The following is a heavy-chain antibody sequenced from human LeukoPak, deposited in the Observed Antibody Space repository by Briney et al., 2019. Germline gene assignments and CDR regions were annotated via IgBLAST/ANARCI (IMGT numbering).Heavy chain of an antibody. CDR3: ASLWSGYYRNDAFDI. Sequence: ASVKVSCKASGYTFTSYYMHWVRQAPGQGLEWMGIINPSGGSTSYAQKFQGRVTMTRDTSMSTVYMELSSLRSEDTAVYYCASLWSGYYRNDAFDIWGQGTMVTVSS. J-gene: IGHJ3*02. CDR1: GYTFTSYY. CDR2: INPSGGST. D-gene: IGHD3-3*01. V-gene: IGHV1-46*01.